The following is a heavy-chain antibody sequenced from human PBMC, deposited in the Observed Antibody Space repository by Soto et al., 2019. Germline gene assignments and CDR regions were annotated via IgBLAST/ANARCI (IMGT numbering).Heavy chain of an antibody. V-gene: IGHV1-2*02. CDR2: INPNSGGT. Sequence: ASVKVSCKASGYTFTGYYMHWVRQAPGQGLEWMGWINPNSGGTNYAQKFQGRVTMTRDTSISTAYMELSRLRSDDTAVYYCASTYCSSTSSYTVLRAFDIWDQGTMVTVS. CDR3: ASTYCSSTSSYTVLRAFDI. D-gene: IGHD2-2*02. CDR1: GYTFTGYY. J-gene: IGHJ3*02.